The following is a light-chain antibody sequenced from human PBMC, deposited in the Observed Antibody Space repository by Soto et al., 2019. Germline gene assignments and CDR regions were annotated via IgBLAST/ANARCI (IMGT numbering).Light chain of an antibody. V-gene: IGKV1-6*01. J-gene: IGKJ1*01. CDR3: IQDFISPLT. Sequence: AIQMTQSPSSLSASVGDRVTITCRASQGIRNDLGWYQQKPGKAPKLLISATSTLQSGVPSRFSGRGSGTNFTLTISSLQPEDFATYYCIQDFISPLTVGQGTKVEL. CDR1: QGIRND. CDR2: ATS.